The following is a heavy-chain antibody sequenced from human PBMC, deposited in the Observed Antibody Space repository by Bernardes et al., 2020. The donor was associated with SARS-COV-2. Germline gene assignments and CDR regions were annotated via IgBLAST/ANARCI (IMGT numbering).Heavy chain of an antibody. D-gene: IGHD2-2*01. V-gene: IGHV1-2*04. CDR3: ARDSGYCSSISCEGDAFDI. J-gene: IGHJ3*02. CDR2: INPNSGGT. Sequence: ASVKVSCKASGYTFTAYYMHWVRQAPGQGLEWMGWINPNSGGTNYAQKFQGWVTMTRDTSITTAYMELSRLRSDDTAVYYCARDSGYCSSISCEGDAFDIWGQGTMVTVSS. CDR1: GYTFTAYY.